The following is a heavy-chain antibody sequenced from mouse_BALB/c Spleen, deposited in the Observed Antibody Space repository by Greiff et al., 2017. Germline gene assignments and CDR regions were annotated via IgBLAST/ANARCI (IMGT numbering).Heavy chain of an antibody. CDR3: ARRGYGPSY. Sequence: DVNLVESGGGLVQPGGSLKLSCAASGFTFSSYTMSWVRQTPEKRLEWVAYISSGGGSTYYPDTVKGRFTISRDNAKNTLYLQMSSLKSEDTAMYYCARRGYGPSYWGQGTLVTVSA. D-gene: IGHD2-10*02. V-gene: IGHV5-12-2*01. CDR1: GFTFSSYT. CDR2: ISSGGGST. J-gene: IGHJ3*01.